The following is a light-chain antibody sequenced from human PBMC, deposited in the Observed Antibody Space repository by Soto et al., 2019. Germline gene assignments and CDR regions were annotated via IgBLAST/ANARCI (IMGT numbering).Light chain of an antibody. J-gene: IGKJ2*01. Sequence: EIVMTQSPATLSVSPGERATVSCRASQSVSSNLAWYQQKPGQAPRLLIYGASTWATGIPARFSGSGSGTEFTLTISSLQSEDFAVYYCQHYNNWPRTFGQGTKLEIK. V-gene: IGKV3-15*01. CDR1: QSVSSN. CDR3: QHYNNWPRT. CDR2: GAS.